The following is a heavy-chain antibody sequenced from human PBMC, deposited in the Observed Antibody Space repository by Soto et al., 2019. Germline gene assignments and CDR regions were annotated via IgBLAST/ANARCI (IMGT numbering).Heavy chain of an antibody. Sequence: PGGSLRLSCAASGFTFSGYAMSWVRQAPGKGLEWVSAISGSGGSTYYADSVKGRFTISRDNSKNTLYLQMNSLRAEDTAVYYCAKERAGGVAGNAFDYWGQGTLVTVSS. CDR1: GFTFSGYA. CDR3: AKERAGGVAGNAFDY. CDR2: ISGSGGST. V-gene: IGHV3-23*01. J-gene: IGHJ4*02. D-gene: IGHD6-19*01.